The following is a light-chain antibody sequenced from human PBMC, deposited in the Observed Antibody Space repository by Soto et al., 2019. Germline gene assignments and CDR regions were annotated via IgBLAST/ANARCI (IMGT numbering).Light chain of an antibody. CDR1: QSVGTN. Sequence: DIPMTQSPSSLSESVGDRVTISCLSSQSVGTNLNWYQQKPGTAPRLLISRASTVRSGVPPRFSGSGSGRDFTHTISSLRPEDIGTYFCQQSYSSPWTFGPGTRVEI. CDR3: QQSYSSPWT. J-gene: IGKJ1*01. CDR2: RAS. V-gene: IGKV1-39*01.